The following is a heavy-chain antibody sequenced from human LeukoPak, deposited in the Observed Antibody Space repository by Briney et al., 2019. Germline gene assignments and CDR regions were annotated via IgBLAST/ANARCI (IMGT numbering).Heavy chain of an antibody. CDR2: IHPSGST. D-gene: IGHD3/OR15-3a*01. V-gene: IGHV4-34*01. J-gene: IGHJ4*02. CDR3: SRGLDSSKSGLD. Sequence: SETLSLTCAVDGGFFSGYYWTWIRQPPGKGLEWIGEIHPSGSTHYNPSLEGRFIISLDTSKNHFLLRLSSVTAADTALYYCSRGLDSSKSGLDWGQGTLVTVSS. CDR1: GGFFSGYY.